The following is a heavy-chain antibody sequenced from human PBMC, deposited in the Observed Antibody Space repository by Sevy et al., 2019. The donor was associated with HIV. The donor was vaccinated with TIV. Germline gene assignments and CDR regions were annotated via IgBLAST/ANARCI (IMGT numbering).Heavy chain of an antibody. Sequence: GGSLRLPCAASGFTFSSYGMHWVRQAPDKGLEWVAVIWYDGTNKYYADSVKGRFTISRDNSKNTLYLQMSSLRAEDTAVYYCARDKLPPVMVTMVRGALSYFFDYWGQGTLVTVSS. V-gene: IGHV3-33*01. J-gene: IGHJ4*02. D-gene: IGHD3-10*01. CDR2: IWYDGTNK. CDR1: GFTFSSYG. CDR3: ARDKLPPVMVTMVRGALSYFFDY.